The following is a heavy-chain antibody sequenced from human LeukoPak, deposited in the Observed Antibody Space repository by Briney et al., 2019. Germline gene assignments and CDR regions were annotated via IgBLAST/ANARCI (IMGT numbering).Heavy chain of an antibody. Sequence: SQTLSLTCTVSGGSITGGGYSWNWIRQQPGKGLEWIGYIFDSGNTNYNPSLRSRLSISIDTSKYQFYLRLNSVTAADTAVYFCSVWGIWFDPWGPGTLVAVSS. D-gene: IGHD6-19*01. CDR1: GGSITGGGYS. V-gene: IGHV4-31*03. CDR2: IFDSGNT. J-gene: IGHJ5*02. CDR3: SVWGIWFDP.